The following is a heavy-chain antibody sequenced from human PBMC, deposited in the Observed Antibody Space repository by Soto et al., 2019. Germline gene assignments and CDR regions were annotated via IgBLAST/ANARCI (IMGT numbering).Heavy chain of an antibody. V-gene: IGHV1-69*01. CDR1: GGSVSNSA. J-gene: IGHJ4*02. Sequence: QVQLVQSGSEVKKPGSAVRVSCKASGGSVSNSAISWLRQAPGQGLEWMGGINPIFGPAIYARKFQGRVTITADEPTSTAYMELNNVRSEDTAVYYCGRGSSWTKVEYWGQGTLVTVSS. CDR3: GRGSSWTKVEY. D-gene: IGHD6-13*01. CDR2: INPIFGPA.